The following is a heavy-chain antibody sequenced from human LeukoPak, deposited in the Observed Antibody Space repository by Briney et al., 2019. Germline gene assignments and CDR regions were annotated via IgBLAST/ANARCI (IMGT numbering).Heavy chain of an antibody. J-gene: IGHJ4*02. D-gene: IGHD1-1*01. CDR3: AREWKF. CDR2: LYKSVIT. CDR1: GGSASTYY. Sequence: PSETLSLTCTVSGGSASTYYWSWIRQPPGKGLEWIGYLYKSVITNSIPSLKSRVTISVDTSKNQFSLKLSSVTAADTAVYYCAREWKFWGQGTLVTVSS. V-gene: IGHV4-59*02.